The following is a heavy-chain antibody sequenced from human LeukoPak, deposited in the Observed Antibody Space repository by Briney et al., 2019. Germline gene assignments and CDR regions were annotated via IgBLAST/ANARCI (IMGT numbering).Heavy chain of an antibody. CDR1: GFTVSSDY. V-gene: IGHV3-53*05. Sequence: GGSLRLSCAASGFTVSSDYMSWVRQAPGKGLEWVSVLYSGGSTYYADSVKGRFTISRDNSKNTLYLQMNSLRAEDTAVYYCAKGPHYYDSSGYFFDYWGQGTLVTVSS. D-gene: IGHD3-22*01. J-gene: IGHJ4*02. CDR2: LYSGGST. CDR3: AKGPHYYDSSGYFFDY.